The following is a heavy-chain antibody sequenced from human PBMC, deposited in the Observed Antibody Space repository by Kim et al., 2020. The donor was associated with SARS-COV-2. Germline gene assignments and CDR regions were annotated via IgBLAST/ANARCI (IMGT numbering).Heavy chain of an antibody. V-gene: IGHV7-4-1*02. D-gene: IGHD3-10*01. Sequence: ASVKVSCKASGYTFISYAMNWVRQAPGQGFEWMGWINTNTGNPTYAQGFTGRFVFSLDSSVTTTYLQISSLKAEDTAVYYCERDSSAVRFDDGSRTYHHSYGMDVWGQGTTVTVSS. CDR1: GYTFISYA. J-gene: IGHJ6*02. CDR2: INTNTGNP. CDR3: ERDSSAVRFDDGSRTYHHSYGMDV.